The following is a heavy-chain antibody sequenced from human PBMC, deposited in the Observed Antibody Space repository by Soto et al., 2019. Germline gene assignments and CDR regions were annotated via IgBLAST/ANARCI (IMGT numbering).Heavy chain of an antibody. CDR2: TYYRSKWYN. Sequence: SQTLSLTCAISGDSVSSNSAAWNWIRQSPSRGLEWLGRTYYRSKWYNDYAVSVKSRITINPDTSKNQFSLQLNSVTPEDTAVYYCARDQKQLATYYYYYGMDVWGQGTTVTVYS. CDR3: ARDQKQLATYYYYYGMDV. V-gene: IGHV6-1*01. CDR1: GDSVSSNSAA. D-gene: IGHD6-6*01. J-gene: IGHJ6*02.